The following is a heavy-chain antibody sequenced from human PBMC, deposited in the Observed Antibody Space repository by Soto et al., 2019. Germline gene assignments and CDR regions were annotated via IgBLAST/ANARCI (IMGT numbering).Heavy chain of an antibody. Sequence: EVQLLESGGGLVQTGGSLRLSCAASGFTFSSFAMSWVRQAPGKGLEWVSGISGSGGNTYYADSVKGRFTISRDNSKNMMFLQMNSLRAEDTALYYCAKVFRHCCGSTCYQNYMDVWGKGTTVTVSS. J-gene: IGHJ6*03. CDR1: GFTFSSFA. CDR3: AKVFRHCCGSTCYQNYMDV. V-gene: IGHV3-23*01. CDR2: ISGSGGNT. D-gene: IGHD2-15*01.